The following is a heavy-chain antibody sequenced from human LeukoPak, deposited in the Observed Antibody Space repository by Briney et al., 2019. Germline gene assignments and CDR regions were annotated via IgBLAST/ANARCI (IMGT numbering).Heavy chain of an antibody. V-gene: IGHV3-7*01. CDR1: GFTFSSYW. CDR3: ARKREAYYYYYYMDI. J-gene: IGHJ6*03. Sequence: GGSLRPSCAASGFTFSSYWMSWVRQAPGKGLEWVANIKQDGSEKYYVDSVKGRFTISRDNAKNSLYLQMNSLRAEDTAVYYCARKREAYYYYYYMDIWGKGTTVTISS. CDR2: IKQDGSEK.